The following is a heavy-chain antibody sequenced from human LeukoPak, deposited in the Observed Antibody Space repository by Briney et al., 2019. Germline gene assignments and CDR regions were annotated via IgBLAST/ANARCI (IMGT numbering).Heavy chain of an antibody. D-gene: IGHD3-22*01. V-gene: IGHV4-59*01. CDR3: ARGYDGSGYYYRNWYFDL. CDR1: SGSFRTYY. Sequence: SSETLSLTCTVSSGSFRTYYWSWIRQPPGKGLEWIGYIFYNEGTSYNPSLKSRVTISVDTSNNQLSLKVNSVTAADTAMYYCARGYDGSGYYYRNWYFDLWGRGTLVTVSS. CDR2: IFYNEGT. J-gene: IGHJ2*01.